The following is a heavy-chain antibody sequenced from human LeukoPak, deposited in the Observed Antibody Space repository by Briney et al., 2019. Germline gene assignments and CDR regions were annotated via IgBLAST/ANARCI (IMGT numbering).Heavy chain of an antibody. D-gene: IGHD2-2*01. V-gene: IGHV3-30*02. CDR2: IRYDGSNK. CDR3: ATVIVVVPAAITLSAFDI. Sequence: GSLRLSCAASGFTFSSYGMHWVRQAPGKGLEWVAFIRYDGSNKYYADSVKGRFTISRDNSKNTLYLQMNSLRAEDTAVYYCATVIVVVPAAITLSAFDIWGQGTMVTVSS. J-gene: IGHJ3*02. CDR1: GFTFSSYG.